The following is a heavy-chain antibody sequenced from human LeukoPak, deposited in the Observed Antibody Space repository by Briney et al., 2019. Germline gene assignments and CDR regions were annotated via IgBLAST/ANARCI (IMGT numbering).Heavy chain of an antibody. CDR3: AIGGTVTPDY. CDR2: ISGSGGST. D-gene: IGHD4-17*01. Sequence: GGSLRLSCAASGLTFSNYAMSWVRQAPGKGLEWVSGISGSGGSTYYADSVKGRFTISRGNSKNTVYLQMNSLTSDDTAVYYCAIGGTVTPDYWGQGTLVTVSS. V-gene: IGHV3-23*01. J-gene: IGHJ4*02. CDR1: GLTFSNYA.